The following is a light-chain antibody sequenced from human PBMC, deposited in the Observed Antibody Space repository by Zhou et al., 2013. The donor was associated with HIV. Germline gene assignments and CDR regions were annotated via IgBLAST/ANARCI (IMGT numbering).Light chain of an antibody. CDR2: GAS. J-gene: IGKJ1*01. CDR1: QNVNIN. CDR3: QQYNSWPGT. Sequence: EIVMTQSPATLSLSPGETATLSCGTSQNVNINLAWYQHKPGQAPRLLLYGASIRATDIPARFSGRGSGTEFTLTISSLQSEDFAVYYCQQYNSWPGTFGQGAKVEIK. V-gene: IGKV3-15*01.